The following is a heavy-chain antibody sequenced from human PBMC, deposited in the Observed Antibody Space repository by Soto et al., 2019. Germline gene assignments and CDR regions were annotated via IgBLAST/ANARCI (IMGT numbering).Heavy chain of an antibody. CDR2: MHYRAIP. CDR1: GGSISSGDYY. V-gene: IGHV4-30-4*01. CDR3: ARAVGILYHYFES. J-gene: IGHJ4*02. D-gene: IGHD2-15*01. Sequence: QVQLQESGPGLVKPSQTLSLTCNVSGGSISSGDYYWSWLRQSPGKGLEWIGYMHYRAIPYYNPCRKSRVSISVNTSKNQFSLTTASLTAADTAVYFCARAVGILYHYFESWGQGTLVNVSS.